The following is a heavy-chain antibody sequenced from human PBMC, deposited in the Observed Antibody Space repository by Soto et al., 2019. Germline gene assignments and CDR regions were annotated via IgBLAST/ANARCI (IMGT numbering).Heavy chain of an antibody. CDR1: GGSISSYY. Sequence: SETLSLTCTVSGGSISSYYWSWIRQPPGKGLEWIGYIYYSGSTNYNPSLKSRVTISVDTSKNQFSLKLSSVTAADTAVYYCAREDCSGGSCYSYAFDIWGQGTMVTVSS. J-gene: IGHJ3*02. D-gene: IGHD2-15*01. CDR2: IYYSGST. CDR3: AREDCSGGSCYSYAFDI. V-gene: IGHV4-59*01.